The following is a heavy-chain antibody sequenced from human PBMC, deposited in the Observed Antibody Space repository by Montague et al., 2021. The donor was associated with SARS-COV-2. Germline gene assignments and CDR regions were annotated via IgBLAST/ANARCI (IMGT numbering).Heavy chain of an antibody. D-gene: IGHD2-15*01. V-gene: IGHV4-34*01. CDR3: ARLRDGVVPSPILGIGPYFTYYYMDV. J-gene: IGHJ6*03. Sequence: SETLSLTCAVHGGSFSGYYWNWIRQRPGKGLEWIGEINHCGSTNYNPSLKNRLTISADTSKNQFSLKLTSVAATDTAVYYCARLRDGVVPSPILGIGPYFTYYYMDVWGKGTTVTVS. CDR1: GGSFSGYY. CDR2: INHCGST.